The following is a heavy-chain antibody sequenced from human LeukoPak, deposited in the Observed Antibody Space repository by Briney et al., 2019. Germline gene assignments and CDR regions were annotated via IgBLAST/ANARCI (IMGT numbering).Heavy chain of an antibody. CDR3: ARHGSRVMATIEDS. J-gene: IGHJ4*02. CDR2: IYYSGST. V-gene: IGHV4-39*01. D-gene: IGHD5-12*01. CDR1: GGSISSSNYY. Sequence: PSETLSLTCTVSGGSISSSNYYWGWIRQPPGKGLEWIGSIYYSGSTYYNPSLKSRVTISVDTPKNQFSLKLSSVTAADTAVYYCARHGSRVMATIEDSWGQGTLVIVSS.